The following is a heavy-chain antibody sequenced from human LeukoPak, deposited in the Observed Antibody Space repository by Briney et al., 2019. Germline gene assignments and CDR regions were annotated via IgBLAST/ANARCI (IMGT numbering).Heavy chain of an antibody. J-gene: IGHJ4*02. CDR1: GGSISSSAYH. Sequence: PSETLSLTCTVSGGSISSSAYHWGWIRQPPGKGLEWIGSIYHSGSTYYNPSLKSRVTISVDTSKNQFSLKLSSVTAADTAVYYCAREELGSSGWWSDYWGQGTLVTVSS. V-gene: IGHV4-39*07. CDR3: AREELGSSGWWSDY. CDR2: IYHSGST. D-gene: IGHD6-19*01.